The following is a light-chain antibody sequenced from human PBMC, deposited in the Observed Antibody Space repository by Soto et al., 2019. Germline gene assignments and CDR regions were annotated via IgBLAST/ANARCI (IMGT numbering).Light chain of an antibody. CDR3: QQRSNWPQYT. V-gene: IGKV3-11*01. CDR1: QSVSSY. J-gene: IGKJ2*01. CDR2: DAS. Sequence: EIVLTQSPATLSLSPGERATLACRASQSVSSYLAWYQQEPGQAPRLLIYDASNMATGIPARFSGSGSGTDFTLTISSLEPEDFAVYYCQQRSNWPQYTFGQGTQLEIK.